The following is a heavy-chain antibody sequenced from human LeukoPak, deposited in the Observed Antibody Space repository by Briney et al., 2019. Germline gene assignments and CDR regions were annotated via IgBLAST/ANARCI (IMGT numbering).Heavy chain of an antibody. D-gene: IGHD3-9*01. CDR3: AREATYYDILTGYLNWFDP. Sequence: GSLRLSCAASGFTFSSYWMHWVRQAPGKGLVWVSRTNSDGSSTSYADSVKGRFTISRDNAKNTLYLQMNSLRAEDTAVYYCAREATYYDILTGYLNWFDPWGQGTLVTVSS. V-gene: IGHV3-74*01. CDR2: TNSDGSST. CDR1: GFTFSSYW. J-gene: IGHJ5*02.